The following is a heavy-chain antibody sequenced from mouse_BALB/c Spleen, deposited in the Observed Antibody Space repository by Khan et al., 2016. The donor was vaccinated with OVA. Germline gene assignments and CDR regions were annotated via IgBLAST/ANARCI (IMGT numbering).Heavy chain of an antibody. CDR1: GFNIKDTH. CDR3: APAGTGDYFDY. CDR2: IDPANDNS. V-gene: IGHV14-3*02. J-gene: IGHJ2*01. D-gene: IGHD4-1*01. Sequence: VHLKQSGAELVKPGASVKLSCTASGFNIKDTHMHWVKQRPEQGLEWIGRIDPANDNSKYDPRFQGKATITADTSSNTAYLHLSSLTSEDTAVYYCAPAGTGDYFDYWGQGTTLTVSS.